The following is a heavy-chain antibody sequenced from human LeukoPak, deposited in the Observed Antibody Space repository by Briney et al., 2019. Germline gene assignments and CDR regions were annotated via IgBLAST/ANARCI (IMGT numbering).Heavy chain of an antibody. CDR2: INPNSGGT. J-gene: IGHJ4*02. D-gene: IGHD3-22*01. CDR1: GYTFTGYY. CDR3: ARGRFTYYYDSSGYYRFYY. Sequence: ASVKVSCKASGYTFTGYYMHWVRQAPGQGLEWMGWINPNSGGTNYAQKFQGRVTMTRDTSISTAYMELSRLRSDDTAVYYCARGRFTYYYDSSGYYRFYYWGQGTLVTVSS. V-gene: IGHV1-2*02.